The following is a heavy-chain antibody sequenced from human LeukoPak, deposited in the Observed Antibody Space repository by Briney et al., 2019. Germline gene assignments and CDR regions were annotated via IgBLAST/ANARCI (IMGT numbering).Heavy chain of an antibody. CDR1: GFTFSSYW. Sequence: GGSLRLSCAASGFTFSSYWMHWVRQAPGKGLVWVSRINSDGSNIIYADSVKGRFTFSRDNAKNSLYLQLNSLRAEDTAVYYCARDPRGLDSRSWYSLNAFDYWGQGTLVTVSS. CDR2: INSDGSNI. V-gene: IGHV3-74*01. D-gene: IGHD6-13*01. J-gene: IGHJ4*02. CDR3: ARDPRGLDSRSWYSLNAFDY.